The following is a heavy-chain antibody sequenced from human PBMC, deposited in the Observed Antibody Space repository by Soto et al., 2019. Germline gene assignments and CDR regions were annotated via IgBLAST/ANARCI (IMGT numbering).Heavy chain of an antibody. D-gene: IGHD6-19*01. V-gene: IGHV1-58*01. J-gene: IGHJ4*02. CDR3: AADRYSSGFPENFDY. Sequence: SVKVSCKASGFTFTSSAVQWVRQARGQRLEWIGWIVVGSGNTNYAQKFQERVTITRDMSTSTAYMELSSLRSEDTAVYYCAADRYSSGFPENFDYWGQGTLVTVSS. CDR2: IVVGSGNT. CDR1: GFTFTSSA.